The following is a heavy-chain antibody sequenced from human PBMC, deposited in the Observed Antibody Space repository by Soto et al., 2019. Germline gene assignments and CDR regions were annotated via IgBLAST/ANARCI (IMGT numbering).Heavy chain of an antibody. CDR1: GGTFSSYA. CDR2: IIPIFGTA. CDR3: ARDRQLVRGWFDL. D-gene: IGHD6-6*01. Sequence: QVQLVQSGAEVKKPGSSVKVSCKASGGTFSSYAISWVRQAPGQGLEWMGGIIPIFGTANYAQKFQGRVRITGDESTSTAYMELRSLRSEERAVYYCARDRQLVRGWFDLWGQGTLVTVSS. V-gene: IGHV1-69*01. J-gene: IGHJ5*02.